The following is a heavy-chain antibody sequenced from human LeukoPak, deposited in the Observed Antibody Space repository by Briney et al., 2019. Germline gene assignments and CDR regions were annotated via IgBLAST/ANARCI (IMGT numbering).Heavy chain of an antibody. CDR3: ARDSSSYYFDY. D-gene: IGHD6-6*01. CDR2: IYTGGTT. CDR1: GFSVTSNH. Sequence: PGGSLRLSCAASGFSVTSNHMNWVRQAPGKGLEWVSIIYTGGTTHYADSLNDRFTISRDDSINTLYLQMNSLRAEDTAVYYCARDSSSYYFDYWGQGTQVTVSS. V-gene: IGHV3-66*01. J-gene: IGHJ4*02.